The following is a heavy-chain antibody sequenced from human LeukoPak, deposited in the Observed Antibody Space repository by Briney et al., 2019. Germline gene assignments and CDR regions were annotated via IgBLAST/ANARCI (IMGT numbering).Heavy chain of an antibody. CDR2: IYSGGST. CDR3: ARDLTTPLDAFDI. CDR1: GFTASSNY. J-gene: IGHJ3*02. D-gene: IGHD3-9*01. Sequence: GGSLRLSCAASGFTASSNYMSWVRQAPGKGLEWVSVIYSGGSTYYADSVKGRFTTSRDNSKNTLYLQMNSLRAEDTAVYYCARDLTTPLDAFDIWGQGTMVTVSS. V-gene: IGHV3-53*01.